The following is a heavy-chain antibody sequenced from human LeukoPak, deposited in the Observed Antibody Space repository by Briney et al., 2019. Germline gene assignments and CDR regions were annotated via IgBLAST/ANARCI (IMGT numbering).Heavy chain of an antibody. D-gene: IGHD4-23*01. J-gene: IGHJ6*02. Sequence: GGSLRLSCAASGFTFSSYAMSWVRQAPGKGLEWVSAISGSGGSTYYADSVKGRFTISRDNSKNTLYLQMNGLRAEDTAVYYCAKVERWYPAYYYYGMDVWGQGTTVTVSS. CDR3: AKVERWYPAYYYYGMDV. CDR2: ISGSGGST. V-gene: IGHV3-23*01. CDR1: GFTFSSYA.